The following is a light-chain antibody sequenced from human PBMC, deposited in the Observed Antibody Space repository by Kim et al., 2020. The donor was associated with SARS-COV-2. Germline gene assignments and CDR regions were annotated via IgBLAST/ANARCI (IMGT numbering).Light chain of an antibody. CDR3: NSRDSSGKRV. J-gene: IGLJ3*02. V-gene: IGLV3-19*01. CDR2: GKN. CDR1: SLRSYY. Sequence: SSELTQDPAVSVALGQTVRITCQGDSLRSYYASWYQQKPGQAPVLVIYGKNNRPSGIPDRFSGSSSGNTASLTITGAQAEDEADHYCNSRDSSGKRVFGG.